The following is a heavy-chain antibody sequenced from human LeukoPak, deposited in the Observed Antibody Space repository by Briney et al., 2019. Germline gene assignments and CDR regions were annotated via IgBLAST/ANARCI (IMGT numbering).Heavy chain of an antibody. Sequence: ASVKVSCKASGCTFSSYAISWVRQAPGQGLEWMGGIIPIFGTANYAQKFQGRVPITADESTSTAYMELSSLRSEDTAVYYCAREGLGFLQLLFGYFDYWGQGTLVTVSS. CDR2: IIPIFGTA. J-gene: IGHJ4*02. V-gene: IGHV1-69*01. D-gene: IGHD2-2*01. CDR3: AREGLGFLQLLFGYFDY. CDR1: GCTFSSYA.